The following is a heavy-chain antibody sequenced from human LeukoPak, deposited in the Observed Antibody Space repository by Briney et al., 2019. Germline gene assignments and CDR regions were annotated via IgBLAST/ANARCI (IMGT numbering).Heavy chain of an antibody. D-gene: IGHD6-19*01. Sequence: PSETLSLTCTVSGGSINNYHWSRIRQPAGKGLEWIGQIYTDGSTNYNPPLKSRVTMSIDTTEDRVSLTIRSVTAADTAFYYCARRDISSGWSFDYWGQGTLVTVSS. CDR2: IYTDGST. CDR1: GGSINNYH. J-gene: IGHJ4*02. CDR3: ARRDISSGWSFDY. V-gene: IGHV4-4*07.